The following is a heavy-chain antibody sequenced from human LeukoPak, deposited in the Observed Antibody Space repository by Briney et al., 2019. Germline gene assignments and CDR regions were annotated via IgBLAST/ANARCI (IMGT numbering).Heavy chain of an antibody. CDR2: INPNSGRT. D-gene: IGHD3-22*01. V-gene: IGHV1-2*04. J-gene: IGHJ4*02. Sequence: ASVKVSCKASGYTFTGYYMHWVGQAPGQGLEWRGWINPNSGRTNYAQKFQAWVTMTRDTSISTAYMELSRLRSHDTAVYYCARSDVAYDSSGYSIDYWGQGTLVTVSS. CDR3: ARSDVAYDSSGYSIDY. CDR1: GYTFTGYY.